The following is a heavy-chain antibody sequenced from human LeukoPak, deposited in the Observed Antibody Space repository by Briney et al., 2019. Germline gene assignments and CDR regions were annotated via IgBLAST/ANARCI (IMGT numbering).Heavy chain of an antibody. CDR3: ARDRRGSYLYYFDY. J-gene: IGHJ4*02. V-gene: IGHV3-53*01. CDR2: IYSGGST. Sequence: GGSLRLSCAASGFTFSSYVMSWVRQAPGKGLEWVSVIYSGGSTYYADSVKGRFTISRDNSKNTLYLQMNSLRAEDTAVYYCARDRRGSYLYYFDYWGQGTLVTVSS. CDR1: GFTFSSYV. D-gene: IGHD1-26*01.